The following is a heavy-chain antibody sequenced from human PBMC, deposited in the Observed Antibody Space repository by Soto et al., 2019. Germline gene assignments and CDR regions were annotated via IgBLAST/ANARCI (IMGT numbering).Heavy chain of an antibody. J-gene: IGHJ4*02. CDR3: AMQSVATIGFDY. V-gene: IGHV4-31*03. D-gene: IGHD5-12*01. CDR2: IYYSGST. Sequence: QVQLQESGPGLVKPSQTLSLTCTVSGGSISSGGYYWSWIRQHPGKGREWIGYIYYSGSTYYTPSLKSRVTISVDTSKNQFSLKLSSVTAADTAVYYCAMQSVATIGFDYWGQGTLVTVSS. CDR1: GGSISSGGYY.